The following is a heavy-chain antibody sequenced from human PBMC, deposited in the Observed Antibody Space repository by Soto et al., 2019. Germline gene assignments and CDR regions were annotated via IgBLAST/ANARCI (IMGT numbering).Heavy chain of an antibody. D-gene: IGHD5-18*01. V-gene: IGHV1-2*04. Sequence: QVQLVQSGAEVKKPGASVKVSCKASGYTFTGYYMHWVRQAPGQGLEWMGWINPNSGGTNYAQKFQGWVTMTRDTSISTAYMELSRLRSDDTAVYYWARARVDTAMVPFDYWGQGTLVTVSS. CDR1: GYTFTGYY. CDR3: ARARVDTAMVPFDY. CDR2: INPNSGGT. J-gene: IGHJ4*02.